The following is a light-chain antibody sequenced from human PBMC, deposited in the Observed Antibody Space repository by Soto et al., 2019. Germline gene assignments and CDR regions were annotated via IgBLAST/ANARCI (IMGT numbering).Light chain of an antibody. CDR2: GAS. Sequence: EIVLTQSASTLSLSAGERATLSCRASQSVSSNYITWYQQKPGQAPRRLIFGASSRATGIPDRFSGSLSGTDFTLTISRLETEDFAVYYCQQYGSSPSTFGQGTKVDIK. J-gene: IGKJ1*01. V-gene: IGKV3-20*01. CDR1: QSVSSNY. CDR3: QQYGSSPST.